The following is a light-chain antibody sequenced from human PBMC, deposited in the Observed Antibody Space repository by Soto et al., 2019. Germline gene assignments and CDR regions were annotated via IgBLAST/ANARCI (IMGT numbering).Light chain of an antibody. Sequence: EIVMTQSPATLSVSPGERATLFCRASQSVSSDLAWYQQKPGQPPRLLIYGASTRATGVPARFIGSGSGTDFTLTNNILQAEDFAVYYCQQCKSWPPWAFGQGTKVEI. CDR2: GAS. CDR3: QQCKSWPPWA. CDR1: QSVSSD. J-gene: IGKJ1*01. V-gene: IGKV3-15*01.